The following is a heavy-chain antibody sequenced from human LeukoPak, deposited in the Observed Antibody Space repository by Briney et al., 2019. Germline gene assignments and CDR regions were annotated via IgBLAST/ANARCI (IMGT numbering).Heavy chain of an antibody. CDR3: ARGPSIAARYDAFDI. V-gene: IGHV3-48*03. Sequence: GGSLRLSCAAPGFMFHDYAIHWVRQAPGKGLEWVSYISSSGNTISYADSVKGRFTISRDNAKNSLYLQVISLRAEDTAVYYCARGPSIAARYDAFDIWGQGTMVTVSS. J-gene: IGHJ3*02. D-gene: IGHD6-6*01. CDR1: GFMFHDYA. CDR2: ISSSGNTI.